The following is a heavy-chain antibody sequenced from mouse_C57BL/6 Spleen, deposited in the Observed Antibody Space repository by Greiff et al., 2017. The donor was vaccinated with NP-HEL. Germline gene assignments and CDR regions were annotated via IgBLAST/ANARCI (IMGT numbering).Heavy chain of an antibody. D-gene: IGHD4-1*01. V-gene: IGHV5-9-1*02. CDR3: TREGNWDGGY. CDR2: ISSGGDYI. J-gene: IGHJ3*01. Sequence: EVKVVESGEGLVKPGGSLKLSCAASGFTFSSYAMSWVRQTPEKRLEWVAYISSGGDYIYYADTVKGRFTISRDNARNTLYLQMSSLKSEDTAMYYCTREGNWDGGYWGQGTLVTVSA. CDR1: GFTFSSYA.